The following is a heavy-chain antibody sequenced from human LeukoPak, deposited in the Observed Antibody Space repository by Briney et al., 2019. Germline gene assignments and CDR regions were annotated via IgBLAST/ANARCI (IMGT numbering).Heavy chain of an antibody. CDR1: GCTFSSYW. CDR3: ARYSGSWDFFDY. V-gene: IGHV3-7*05. D-gene: IGHD6-13*01. Sequence: PGGSLRLSCAASGCTFSSYWMSWVRQAPGKGLEWVANIKQDGREKFYVDSVKGRFTISRDNAENSLYLQMNSLRVEDTAVYYCARYSGSWDFFDYWGQGNMVTVSS. CDR2: IKQDGREK. J-gene: IGHJ4*02.